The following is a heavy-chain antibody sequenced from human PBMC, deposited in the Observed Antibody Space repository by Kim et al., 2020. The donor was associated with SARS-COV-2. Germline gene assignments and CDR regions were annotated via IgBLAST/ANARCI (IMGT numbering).Heavy chain of an antibody. D-gene: IGHD3-10*01. J-gene: IGHJ4*02. Sequence: ADSMKGRFSISRANAKNTLCLRMNSLGAEETAVNYCAREGRFGESPLFGYWGQGTLVTVSS. V-gene: IGHV3-30*07. CDR3: AREGRFGESPLFGY.